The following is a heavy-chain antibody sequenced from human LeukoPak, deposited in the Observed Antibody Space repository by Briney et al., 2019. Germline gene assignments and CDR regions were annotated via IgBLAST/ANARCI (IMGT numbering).Heavy chain of an antibody. CDR3: ARDQDYGFTY. CDR2: ITGSGTDI. CDR1: GFTFSSYS. D-gene: IGHD4-17*01. Sequence: GGSLRLSCAASGFTFSSYSMNWVRQAPGKGPEWISWITGSGTDIIYADSVKGRFTISRDNAKNSLYLQMNSLRAEDTAVYYCARDQDYGFTYWGQETLVTVSS. J-gene: IGHJ4*02. V-gene: IGHV3-48*01.